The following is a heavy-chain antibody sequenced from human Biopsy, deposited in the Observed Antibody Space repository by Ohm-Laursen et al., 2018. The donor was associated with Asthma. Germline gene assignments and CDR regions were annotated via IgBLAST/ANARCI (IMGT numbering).Heavy chain of an antibody. Sequence: SVKVSCKAPGGAFSNFAISWVRQAPGQGLEWLGGIMTVFGTTNYAQKFQGRVTITADESTSTAYMEVTSLRSEDTAIYYCARCQVGYSSGWSLLLKKIYYSGMDVWGQGTPVTVSS. V-gene: IGHV1-69*13. CDR2: IMTVFGTT. CDR3: ARCQVGYSSGWSLLLKKIYYSGMDV. D-gene: IGHD6-19*01. J-gene: IGHJ6*02. CDR1: GGAFSNFA.